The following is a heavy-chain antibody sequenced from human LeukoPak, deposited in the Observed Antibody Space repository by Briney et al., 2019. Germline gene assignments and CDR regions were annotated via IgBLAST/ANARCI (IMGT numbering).Heavy chain of an antibody. Sequence: AGPLTLSCTGSGFTFSSYTMSWVRHPPAPGLELDSTISDTCATTYDSDTANSRFTTFTDNSSSTLYLQMNSLRAEDTAVYYCARVLALDYYDSSGFDYWGQGTQVTVSS. CDR1: GFTFSSYT. CDR3: ARVLALDYYDSSGFDY. J-gene: IGHJ4*02. V-gene: IGHV3-23*01. D-gene: IGHD3-22*01. CDR2: ISDTCATT.